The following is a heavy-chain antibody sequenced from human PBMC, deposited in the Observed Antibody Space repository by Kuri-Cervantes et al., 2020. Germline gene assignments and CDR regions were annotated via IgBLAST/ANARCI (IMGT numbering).Heavy chain of an antibody. V-gene: IGHV1-46*01. J-gene: IGHJ4*02. CDR2: INPSGGST. CDR3: ARGDIVVVPAAMFLDY. Sequence: ASVKVSCKASGYTFTSYGISWVRQAPGQGLEWMGIINPSGGSTSYAQKFQGRVTMTRDTSTSTVYMELSSLRSEDTAVYYCARGDIVVVPAAMFLDYWGQGTLVTVSS. CDR1: GYTFTSYG. D-gene: IGHD2-2*01.